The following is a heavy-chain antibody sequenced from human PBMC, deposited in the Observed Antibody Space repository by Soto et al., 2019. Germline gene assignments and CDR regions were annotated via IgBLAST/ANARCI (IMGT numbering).Heavy chain of an antibody. D-gene: IGHD3-9*01. Sequence: QVQLVQSGAEVKKPGSSVKVSCKASGGTFSSYAISWVRQAPGQGLEWMGGLIPIFGTANYAQKFQGRVTITADESTSTAYMELSSLRSEDTAVYDCASQGTRYVLRYFDWPQYYFDYWGQGTLVTVSS. CDR1: GGTFSSYA. CDR3: ASQGTRYVLRYFDWPQYYFDY. V-gene: IGHV1-69*12. J-gene: IGHJ4*02. CDR2: LIPIFGTA.